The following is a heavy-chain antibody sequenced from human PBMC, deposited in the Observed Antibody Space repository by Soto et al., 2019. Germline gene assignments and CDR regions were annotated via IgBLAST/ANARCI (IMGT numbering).Heavy chain of an antibody. CDR1: GYSFTIYC. V-gene: IGHV5-51*01. CDR2: IYPGDSDT. J-gene: IGHJ6*02. Sequence: GESLKISCNGSGYSFTIYCIGLVLQMPGKGLEWMGIIYPGDSDTIYSPSFQGQVTISADKSISTAYLQWSSLKASDTAMYYCARPPQIGLYGMDVWGQGTTVTVSS. CDR3: ARPPQIGLYGMDV.